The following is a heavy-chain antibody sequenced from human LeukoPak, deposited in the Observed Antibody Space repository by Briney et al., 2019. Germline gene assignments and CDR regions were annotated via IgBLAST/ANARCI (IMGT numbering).Heavy chain of an antibody. D-gene: IGHD5-12*01. V-gene: IGHV1-69*04. CDR2: IIPILGIA. CDR1: GGTFGSYG. CDR3: ARERIVAKFLSY. Sequence: SVKVSCKASGGTFGSYGISWVRQAPGQGLEWMGRIIPILGIANYAQKFQGRVTITADKSTSAAYMELSNLRSEDTAVYYCARERIVAKFLSYWGQGTLVTVSS. J-gene: IGHJ4*02.